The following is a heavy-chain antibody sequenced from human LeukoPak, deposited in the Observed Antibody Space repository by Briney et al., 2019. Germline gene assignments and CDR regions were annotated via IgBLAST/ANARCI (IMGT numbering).Heavy chain of an antibody. V-gene: IGHV4-59*01. CDR2: IYYSGST. D-gene: IGHD1-7*01. J-gene: IGHJ6*03. CDR1: GGSISSYY. CDR3: ARGCGYNWNSRYYYYMDV. Sequence: SETLSLTCTVSGGSISSYYWSWIRQPPGKGLEWIGYIYYSGSTNYNPSLKSRVTISVDTSKNQFSLKLSSVTAADTAVYYCARGCGYNWNSRYYYYMDVWGKGTTVTVSS.